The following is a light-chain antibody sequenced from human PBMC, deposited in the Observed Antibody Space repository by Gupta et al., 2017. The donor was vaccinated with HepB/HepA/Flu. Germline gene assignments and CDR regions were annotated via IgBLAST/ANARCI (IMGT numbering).Light chain of an antibody. CDR1: RSLLYSDGKTY. J-gene: IGKJ4*02. V-gene: IGKV2D-29*01. Sequence: DIVMTQTPLSLSVTPGQPASISCKSSRSLLYSDGKTYLYWYLQKPGQPSQLLIYEVSNRFSGVPDRFSGSGSGTDFTLKISRLEAEDFGIYYCMHGIKLLLTFGEGTKVDIK. CDR2: EVS. CDR3: MHGIKLLLT.